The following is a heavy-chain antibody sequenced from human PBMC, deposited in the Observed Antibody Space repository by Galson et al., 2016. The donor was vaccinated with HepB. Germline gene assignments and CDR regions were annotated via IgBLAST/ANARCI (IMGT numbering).Heavy chain of an antibody. CDR1: GFTFSPYP. D-gene: IGHD3-10*01. Sequence: SLRLSCAASGFTFSPYPMHWVRQAPGKGLEWVAVISYDVSNKYYADSVKGRFTISRDNSKNTLYLQMNSLRAEDTAVYYCARGTMGRGVMLYYWGQGTLVTVSS. V-gene: IGHV3-30*04. CDR2: ISYDVSNK. J-gene: IGHJ4*02. CDR3: ARGTMGRGVMLYY.